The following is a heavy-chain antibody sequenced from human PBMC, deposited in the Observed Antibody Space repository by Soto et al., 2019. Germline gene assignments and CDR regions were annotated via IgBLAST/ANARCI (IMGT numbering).Heavy chain of an antibody. CDR2: VYYTGNT. Sequence: QVQLQESGPGLVKPSQTLSLTCTVSGGSISSGDYHWSWIRQPPGKGLEWIGFVYYTGNTHYNPSPKSRVTLSVYTSSNRSSLKLSSVTAADTAVYYCARSYFWSGYYTDYWGQRTLVTVSS. CDR1: GGSISSGDYH. V-gene: IGHV4-30-4*08. CDR3: ARSYFWSGYYTDY. J-gene: IGHJ4*02. D-gene: IGHD3-3*01.